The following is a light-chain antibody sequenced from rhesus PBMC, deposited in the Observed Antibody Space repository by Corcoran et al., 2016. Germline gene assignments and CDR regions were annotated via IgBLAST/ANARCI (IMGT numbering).Light chain of an antibody. CDR2: KAS. CDR3: QHGYGTPFT. Sequence: DIQMTQSQSSLSASVGDRVTIPCRASENVDNYLNWYQQKPGKAPKLLIYKASPLQSGVPSRFSGSGSGTDYTFNISSLQPEDVATYYCQHGYGTPFTFGPGTKLDIK. CDR1: ENVDNY. V-gene: IGKV1-74*01. J-gene: IGKJ3*01.